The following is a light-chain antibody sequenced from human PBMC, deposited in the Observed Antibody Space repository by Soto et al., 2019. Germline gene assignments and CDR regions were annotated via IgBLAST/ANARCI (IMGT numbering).Light chain of an antibody. CDR2: GAF. Sequence: VLTQSPGTLSLFPGARATLSCRASQSISSSYLAWYQHKPGQAPRLLIYGAFSRATGIPDRFSGSASGPDYTLTISGLEAEDFAVYYCQEYGSTPPTFGQGTKVEIK. J-gene: IGKJ1*01. CDR3: QEYGSTPPT. V-gene: IGKV3-20*01. CDR1: QSISSSY.